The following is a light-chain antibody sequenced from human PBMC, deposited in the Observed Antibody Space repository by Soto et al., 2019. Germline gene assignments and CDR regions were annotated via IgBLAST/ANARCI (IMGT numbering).Light chain of an antibody. CDR1: QSVSSSY. CDR3: QQYGSSPQT. V-gene: IGKV3-20*01. Sequence: EIVLTQSPGTLSLSPGERATLSCRASQSVSSSYLAWYQQKPGQAPRLLIYGASSRATGIPDRFSGSGSGTDFTLTISRLEPEDFAVDYCQQYGSSPQTCGQGTRLEIK. CDR2: GAS. J-gene: IGKJ5*01.